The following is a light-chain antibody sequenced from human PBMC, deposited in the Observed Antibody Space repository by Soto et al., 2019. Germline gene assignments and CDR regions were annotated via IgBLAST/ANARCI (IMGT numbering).Light chain of an antibody. CDR1: QSVRSW. V-gene: IGKV1-5*01. CDR3: QEYNSYTGT. Sequence: QLTPPPATLSASVEARVRISCRASQSVRSWLAWYQQKPGTAPKLLIFDASRLESGVPSRFSGSASGTEFTLTISSLQPDDFGTYYCQEYNSYTGTFGPGTKVDIK. J-gene: IGKJ1*01. CDR2: DAS.